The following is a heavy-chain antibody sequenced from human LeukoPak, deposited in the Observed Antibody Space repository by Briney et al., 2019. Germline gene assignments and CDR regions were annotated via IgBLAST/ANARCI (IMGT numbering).Heavy chain of an antibody. CDR1: GYTFTGYY. CDR2: INPNSGGT. Sequence: ASVKVSCKASGYTFTGYYLHWVRQAPGQGLEWMGWINPNSGGTNYAQKFEGRVTMTRDTSISTAYMELSRLSSDDTAVYYCAREFGIAAAVVVSDWFDPWGQGTLVTVSS. D-gene: IGHD6-13*01. CDR3: AREFGIAAAVVVSDWFDP. V-gene: IGHV1-2*02. J-gene: IGHJ5*02.